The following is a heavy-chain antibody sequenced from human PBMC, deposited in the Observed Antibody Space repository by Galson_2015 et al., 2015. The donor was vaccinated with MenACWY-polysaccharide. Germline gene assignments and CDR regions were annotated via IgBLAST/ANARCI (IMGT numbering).Heavy chain of an antibody. CDR2: ISGSGSST. D-gene: IGHD1-26*01. CDR1: GFTFSLYA. Sequence: SLRLSCAASGFTFSLYAMSWVRQAPGKGLEWVSGISGSGSSTYYADSVRGRFTISRDNSESTLYLQMRSLRDEDTALYYCAKDHTVKWDLARGYFDYWGQGVLVTVSS. V-gene: IGHV3-23*01. CDR3: AKDHTVKWDLARGYFDY. J-gene: IGHJ4*02.